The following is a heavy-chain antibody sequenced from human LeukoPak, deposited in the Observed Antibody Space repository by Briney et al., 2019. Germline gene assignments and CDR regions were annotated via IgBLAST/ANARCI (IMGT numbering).Heavy chain of an antibody. D-gene: IGHD2-2*02. CDR3: ARDFLGYCSSTSCYTGGFAFDI. CDR1: GGSISSYY. CDR2: IYYSGST. Sequence: SETLSLTCTVSGGSISSYYWSWIRQPPGKGLEWIGYIYYSGSTNYNPSLKSRVTISVDTSKNQFSLKLSSVTAADTAVYYCARDFLGYCSSTSCYTGGFAFDIWGQWTMVTVSS. V-gene: IGHV4-59*12. J-gene: IGHJ3*02.